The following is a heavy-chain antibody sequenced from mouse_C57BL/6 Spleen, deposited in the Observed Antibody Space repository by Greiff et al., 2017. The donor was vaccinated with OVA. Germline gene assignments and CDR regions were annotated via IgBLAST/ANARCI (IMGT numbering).Heavy chain of an antibody. V-gene: IGHV3-6*01. J-gene: IGHJ2*01. D-gene: IGHD2-2*01. CDR3: ARGGYDSPFDY. CDR2: ISYDGSN. Sequence: EVQRVESGPGLVKPSQSLSLTCSVTGYSITSGYYWTWIRQFPGNKLEWMGYISYDGSNNYNPSLKNRISITRDTSKNQFFLKLNSVTTEDTATYYCARGGYDSPFDYWGQGTTLTVSS. CDR1: GYSITSGYY.